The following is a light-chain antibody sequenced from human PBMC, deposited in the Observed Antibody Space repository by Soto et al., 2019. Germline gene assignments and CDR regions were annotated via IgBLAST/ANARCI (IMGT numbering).Light chain of an antibody. J-gene: IGKJ1*01. Sequence: DIQMTQSPSSLSASVGYRVTITCLASQSISSYLDWYQQKPGKAPKLLIYAASSLQSGVPSRFSGSGSGTDFTLTISSLQPEDFETYYCQQSYSTPRTFGQGTMVDIK. CDR1: QSISSY. V-gene: IGKV1-39*01. CDR2: AAS. CDR3: QQSYSTPRT.